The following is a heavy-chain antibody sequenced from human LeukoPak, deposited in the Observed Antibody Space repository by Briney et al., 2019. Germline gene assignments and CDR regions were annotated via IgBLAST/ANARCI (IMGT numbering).Heavy chain of an antibody. J-gene: IGHJ4*02. V-gene: IGHV3-23*01. CDR2: ISGSGGNT. CDR3: AKEKQTGMYYFDY. CDR1: GFTFSSYA. D-gene: IGHD3-10*01. Sequence: GGSLRLSCAASGFTFSSYAMGWVRQAPGKGLEWVSAISGSGGNTYYADSVKGRFTISRDNSMNTLYLQMNSLRAEDTAVYYCAKEKQTGMYYFDYWGQGTLVTVSS.